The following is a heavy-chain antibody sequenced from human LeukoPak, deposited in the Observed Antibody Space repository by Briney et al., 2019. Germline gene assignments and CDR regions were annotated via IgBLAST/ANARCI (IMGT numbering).Heavy chain of an antibody. CDR1: CGSISSYY. D-gene: IGHD4-23*01. CDR2: IYYSGST. Sequence: SETLSLTCTVSCGSISSYYWTWIRQPPGKGLDWIGYIYYSGSTNYNPCLKSRGTISVDTSKNQFSLKLSSVTAAETAVYYCARTPDYGGPDAFDIWGQGTMVTVSS. CDR3: ARTPDYGGPDAFDI. V-gene: IGHV4-59*01. J-gene: IGHJ3*02.